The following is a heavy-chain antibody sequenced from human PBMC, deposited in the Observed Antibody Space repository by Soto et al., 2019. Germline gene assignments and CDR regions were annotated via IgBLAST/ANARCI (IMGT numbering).Heavy chain of an antibody. CDR1: GFTFSSYG. V-gene: IGHV3-21*01. D-gene: IGHD3-3*01. CDR3: ARESIFGY. Sequence: GGSLRLSCAASGFTFSSYGMHWVRQAPGKGLEWVSVISCDSSNKYYADSVKGRFTISRDNAKNSLYLQMNSLRAEDTAVYYCARESIFGYWGQGTLVTVSS. CDR2: ISCDSSNK. J-gene: IGHJ4*02.